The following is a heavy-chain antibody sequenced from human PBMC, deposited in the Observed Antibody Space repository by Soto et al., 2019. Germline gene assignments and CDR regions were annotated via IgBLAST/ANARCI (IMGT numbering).Heavy chain of an antibody. CDR1: GGSISSYY. Sequence: ETLSLTCTVSGGSISSYYWSWIRQPPGKGLEWIGCIYYSGSTNYNPSLKSRVTISVDTSKNQFSLKLSSVTAADTAVYYCARDSVYYYMDVWGKGTTVTVSS. V-gene: IGHV4-59*01. CDR2: IYYSGST. D-gene: IGHD6-25*01. CDR3: ARDSVYYYMDV. J-gene: IGHJ6*03.